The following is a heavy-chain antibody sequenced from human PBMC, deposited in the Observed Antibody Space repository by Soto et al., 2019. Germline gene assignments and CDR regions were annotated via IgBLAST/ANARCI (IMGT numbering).Heavy chain of an antibody. CDR1: GYTFTNYD. CDR2: MNPNSGNR. CDR3: ARGGYVASFPSYPYSKAV. Sequence: QVQLVQSGAEVRKPGASVKVSCQASGYTFTNYDINWVRQAPGEGLEWMGWMNPNSGNRGFGQKFQGRVTMTSNTSISTAYMDLTSLTSADTAVYFCARGGYVASFPSYPYSKAVWGEGTTVTVSS. D-gene: IGHD2-2*01. V-gene: IGHV1-8*01. J-gene: IGHJ6*03.